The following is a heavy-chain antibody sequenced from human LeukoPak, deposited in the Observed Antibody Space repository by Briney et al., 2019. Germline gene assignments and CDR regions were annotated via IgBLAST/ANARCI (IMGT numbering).Heavy chain of an antibody. Sequence: SQTLSLTCTVSGGSISSGGYYWSWIRQHPGKGLERIGYIYYSGSTYYNPSLKSRVTISVDTSKNQFSLKLSSVTAADTAVYYCARDLLNEGNHLDYWGQGTLVTVSS. CDR3: ARDLLNEGNHLDY. V-gene: IGHV4-30-4*08. J-gene: IGHJ4*02. CDR2: IYYSGST. D-gene: IGHD4-23*01. CDR1: GGSISSGGYY.